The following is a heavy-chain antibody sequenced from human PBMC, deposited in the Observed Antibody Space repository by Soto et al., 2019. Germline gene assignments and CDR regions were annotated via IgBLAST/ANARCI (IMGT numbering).Heavy chain of an antibody. CDR1: GGSFSGYY. CDR2: INHSGST. Sequence: PSETLSLTCAVYGGSFSGYYWSWIRQPPGKGLEWIGEINHSGSTNYNPSLKSRVTISVDTSKNQFSLKLSSVTAADTAVYYCAGCSRDNYDFWSGYYHRLNWFDPWGQGTLVTVSS. D-gene: IGHD3-3*01. J-gene: IGHJ5*02. CDR3: AGCSRDNYDFWSGYYHRLNWFDP. V-gene: IGHV4-34*01.